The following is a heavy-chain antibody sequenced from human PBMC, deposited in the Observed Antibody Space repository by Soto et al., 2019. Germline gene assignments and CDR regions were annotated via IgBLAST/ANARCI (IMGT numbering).Heavy chain of an antibody. CDR3: AKTGDELRYFDWLSKHFDY. J-gene: IGHJ4*02. CDR1: GFTFSSYA. D-gene: IGHD3-9*01. CDR2: ISGSGGST. V-gene: IGHV3-23*01. Sequence: EVQLLESGGGLVQPGWSLRLSCAASGFTFSSYAMSWVRQAPGKGLEWVSAISGSGGSTYYADSVKGRFTISRDNSKNTLYLQMNSLRAEDTAVYYCAKTGDELRYFDWLSKHFDYWGQGTLVTVSS.